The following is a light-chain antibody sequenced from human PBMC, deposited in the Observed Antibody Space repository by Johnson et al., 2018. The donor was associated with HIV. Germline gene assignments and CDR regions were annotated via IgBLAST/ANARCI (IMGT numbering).Light chain of an antibody. Sequence: QSVLTQPPSVSAAPGQKVTISCSGSSSNIGNNYVSWYQQLPGTAPKLLIYDNNKRPSGIPDRFSGSKSGTSATLGITGLQTGDEADYYCGTWDSSLNALYVVGTGTKVTVL. CDR2: DNN. V-gene: IGLV1-51*01. CDR3: GTWDSSLNALYV. CDR1: SSNIGNNY. J-gene: IGLJ1*01.